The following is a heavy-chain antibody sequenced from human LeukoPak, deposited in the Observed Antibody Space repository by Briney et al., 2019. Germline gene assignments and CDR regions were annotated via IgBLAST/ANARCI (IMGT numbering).Heavy chain of an antibody. Sequence: SSETLSLTCAVYGGSFSGYYWSWIRQPPGKGLEWIGEINHSGSTNYNPSLKSRVTISVDTSKNQFSLKLSSVTAADTAVYYCARGLRSEAARRAFDIWGQGTMVTVSS. CDR2: INHSGST. J-gene: IGHJ3*02. CDR1: GGSFSGYY. V-gene: IGHV4-34*01. D-gene: IGHD6-6*01. CDR3: ARGLRSEAARRAFDI.